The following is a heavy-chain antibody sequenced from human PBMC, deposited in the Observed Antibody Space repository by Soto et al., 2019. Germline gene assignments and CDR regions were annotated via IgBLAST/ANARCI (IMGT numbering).Heavy chain of an antibody. J-gene: IGHJ4*02. CDR1: DLSFSNAY. Sequence: EVQLVESGGGLVKPGESLRLSCAASDLSFSNAYINWVRQAPGKGLEWVGRIKSKTDGGTIDYAAPVKGRFIISRDDSSNTVYLQMNSLKTEDTAVYYCTTRVALGYWGQGTLGTVSS. CDR2: IKSKTDGGTI. V-gene: IGHV3-15*07. D-gene: IGHD3-16*01. CDR3: TTRVALGY.